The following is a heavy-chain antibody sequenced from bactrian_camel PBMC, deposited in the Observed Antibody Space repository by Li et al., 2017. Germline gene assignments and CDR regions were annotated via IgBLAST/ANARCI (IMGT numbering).Heavy chain of an antibody. CDR1: GFTSDHSD. V-gene: IGHV3S63*01. Sequence: HVQLVESGGGSVQAGGSLRLSCTASGFTSDHSDMAWYRQAPGNECELVSKLRSDGSPYYADSVKGRFTISQDNAKNTVYLQMNSLKPEDTAVYYCTRSYFGASHNTFAFWGQGTQVTVS. D-gene: IGHD1*01. CDR2: LRSDGSP. J-gene: IGHJ4*01. CDR3: TRSYFGASHNTFAF.